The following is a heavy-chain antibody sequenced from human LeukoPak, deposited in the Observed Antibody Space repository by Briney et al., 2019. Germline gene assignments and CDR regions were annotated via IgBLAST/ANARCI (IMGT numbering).Heavy chain of an antibody. D-gene: IGHD6-13*01. CDR3: ARGGSSWYRNNWFDP. CDR2: MYYRGTT. V-gene: IGHV4-39*07. CDR1: GGSISSSTYY. J-gene: IGHJ5*02. Sequence: SETLSLTCTVSGGSISSSTYYWGWVRQPPGKGLEWIGSMYYRGTTYYNPSPESRVTISVDKSKNQFSLKLSSVTAADTAVYYCARGGSSWYRNNWFDPWGQGTLVTVSS.